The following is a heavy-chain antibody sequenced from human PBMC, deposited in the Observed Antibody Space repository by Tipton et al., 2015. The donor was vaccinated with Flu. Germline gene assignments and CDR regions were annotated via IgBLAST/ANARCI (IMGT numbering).Heavy chain of an antibody. CDR1: GASIRSYY. CDR3: ARVGGDYRDSSGFIPWFDL. J-gene: IGHJ5*02. D-gene: IGHD3-22*01. CDR2: IYYSGIT. Sequence: TLSLTCTVSGASIRSYYWSWIRQPPGKGLEWIGYIYYSGITNYNPSPKSRVTISVDTSKNQFSLKLSSVTAADTAVYYCARVGGDYRDSSGFIPWFDLWGQGTLVTVSS. V-gene: IGHV4-59*01.